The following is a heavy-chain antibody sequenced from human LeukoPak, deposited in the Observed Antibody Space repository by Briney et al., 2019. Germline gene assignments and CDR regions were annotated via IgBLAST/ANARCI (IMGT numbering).Heavy chain of an antibody. J-gene: IGHJ4*02. CDR1: AYTFTGYY. D-gene: IGHD3-10*01. CDR2: IDPNSGGT. V-gene: IGHV1-2*02. CDR3: ARSRTNYFGSGSYFDY. Sequence: ASVKVSCKASAYTFTGYYMHWVRQAPGQGLEWMGWIDPNSGGTNYAQKFQGRVSMTRDTSTSTVYMELRSLRSEDTAVYYCARSRTNYFGSGSYFDYWGQGTLVTVSS.